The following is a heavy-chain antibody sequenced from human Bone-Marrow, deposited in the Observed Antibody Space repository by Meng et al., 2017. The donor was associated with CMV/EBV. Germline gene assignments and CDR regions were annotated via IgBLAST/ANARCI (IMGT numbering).Heavy chain of an antibody. Sequence: KGSGYSATSYWISWGRQMPGKGLEWMGRIEPSDSYTNDSPSFQGHVTISADKSISTAYLQWSSLKASDTAMYYCARHSSSSWPLDYWGQGTLVTVSS. V-gene: IGHV5-10-1*01. CDR3: ARHSSSSWPLDY. CDR2: IEPSDSYT. J-gene: IGHJ4*02. CDR1: GYSATSYW. D-gene: IGHD6-13*01.